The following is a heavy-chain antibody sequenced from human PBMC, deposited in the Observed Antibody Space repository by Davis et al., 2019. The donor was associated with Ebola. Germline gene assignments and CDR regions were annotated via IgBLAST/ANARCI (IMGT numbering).Heavy chain of an antibody. J-gene: IGHJ4*02. CDR2: INHRGRT. Sequence: PSETLSLTCAVYGGSFSDYYWSLNRQPPGKGLEWIGEINHRGRTYYNPSLKTRVTISIDTSRNHFSLQLRSVTAADTAVYYCASPHQIRDKDCFDLWGQGTLVTVSS. V-gene: IGHV4-34*01. CDR1: GGSFSDYY. CDR3: ASPHQIRDKDCFDL. D-gene: IGHD2-2*01.